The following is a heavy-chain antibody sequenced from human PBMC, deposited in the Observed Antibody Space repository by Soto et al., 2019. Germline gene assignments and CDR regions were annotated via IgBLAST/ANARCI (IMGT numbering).Heavy chain of an antibody. Sequence: PSETLSLTCAVYGGSFSGYYWSWIRQPPGKGQEWIGEINHSGSTNYNPSLKSRVTISVDTSKNQFSLKLSSVTAADTAVYYCAIGDTAMVTFDYWGQGTLVTVSS. CDR1: GGSFSGYY. D-gene: IGHD5-18*01. CDR3: AIGDTAMVTFDY. V-gene: IGHV4-34*01. J-gene: IGHJ4*02. CDR2: INHSGST.